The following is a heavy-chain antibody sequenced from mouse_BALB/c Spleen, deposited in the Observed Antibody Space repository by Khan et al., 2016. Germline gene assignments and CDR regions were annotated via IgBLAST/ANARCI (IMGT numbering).Heavy chain of an antibody. V-gene: IGHV5-6-3*01. CDR2: INSNGGST. Sequence: EVELVESGGGLVQPGGSLKLSCAASGFTFSSYGMSWVRQTPDKRLELVATINSNGGSTYYPDSVKGRFTISRDNAKNTMYLQMSSLKSEDTAMYYCSRDDYYAIDYWGQGTSVTVSS. CDR1: GFTFSSYG. CDR3: SRDDYYAIDY. J-gene: IGHJ4*01.